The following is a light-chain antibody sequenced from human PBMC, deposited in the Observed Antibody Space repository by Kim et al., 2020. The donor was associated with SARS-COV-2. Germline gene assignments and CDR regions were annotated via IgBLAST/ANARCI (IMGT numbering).Light chain of an antibody. CDR1: ISRY. CDR3: QQTYSTPIT. J-gene: IGKJ4*01. CDR2: ASS. V-gene: IGKV1-39*01. Sequence: ISRYLNWYQQRPGQAPKLLIYASSNLHSGVPFRFSGSGSGTDFALTISTLQPEDSATYYCQQTYSTPITFGGGTKVDIK.